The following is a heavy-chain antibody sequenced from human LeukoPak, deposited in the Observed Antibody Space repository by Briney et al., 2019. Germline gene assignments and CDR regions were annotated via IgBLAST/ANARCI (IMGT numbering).Heavy chain of an antibody. J-gene: IGHJ4*02. CDR1: GFTFTSSA. CDR3: ASRWSIAVAGTGDDFDY. D-gene: IGHD6-19*01. CDR2: IVVGSGNT. V-gene: IGHV1-58*01. Sequence: SVKVSCKASGFTFTSSAVQWVRQARGQRLEWIGWIVVGSGNTNYAQKFQERVTMTRDTSISTAYMELSRLRSDDTAVYYCASRWSIAVAGTGDDFDYWGQGTLVTVSS.